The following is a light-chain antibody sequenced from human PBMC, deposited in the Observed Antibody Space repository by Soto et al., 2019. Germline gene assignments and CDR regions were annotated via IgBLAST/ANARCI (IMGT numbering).Light chain of an antibody. Sequence: SYELTQPLSVSVALGQTARITCGGNNIGSKNVHWYQQKPGQAPVLVIYRDSNRPSGIPERFSGSNSGNTATLTISRAQAGDEADYYCQVWDSSTGVFGTGTKRTVL. V-gene: IGLV3-9*01. CDR2: RDS. J-gene: IGLJ1*01. CDR1: NIGSKN. CDR3: QVWDSSTGV.